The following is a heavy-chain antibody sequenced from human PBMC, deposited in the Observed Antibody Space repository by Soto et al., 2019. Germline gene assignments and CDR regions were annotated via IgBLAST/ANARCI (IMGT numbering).Heavy chain of an antibody. CDR1: GFTFSSYA. CDR3: AKEKIVATIAPYFDY. J-gene: IGHJ4*02. V-gene: IGHV3-23*01. CDR2: ISGSGGST. Sequence: EVQLLESGGGLVQPGGSLRLSCAASGFTFSSYAMSWVRQAPGKVLEWVSAISGSGGSTYYADSVKGRFTISRDNSKNTLYLQMNSLRAEATAVYYCAKEKIVATIAPYFDYWGQGTLVTVSS. D-gene: IGHD5-12*01.